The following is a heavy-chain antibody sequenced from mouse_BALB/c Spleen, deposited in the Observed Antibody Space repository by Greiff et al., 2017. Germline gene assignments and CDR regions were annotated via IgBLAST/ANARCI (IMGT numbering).Heavy chain of an antibody. V-gene: IGHV7-3*02. CDR1: GFTFTDYY. CDR2: IRNKANGYTT. J-gene: IGHJ4*01. Sequence: DVKLVESGGGLVQPGGSLRLSCATSGFTFTDYYMSWVRQPPGKALEWLGFIRNKANGYTTEYSASVKGRFTISRDNSQSILYLQMNTLRAEDSATYYCARDGYFHYYYAMDYWGQGTSVTVSS. D-gene: IGHD2-3*01. CDR3: ARDGYFHYYYAMDY.